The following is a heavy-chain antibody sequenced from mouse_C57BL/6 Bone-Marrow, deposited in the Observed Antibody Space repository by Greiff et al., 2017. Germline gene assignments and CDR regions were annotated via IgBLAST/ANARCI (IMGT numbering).Heavy chain of an antibody. D-gene: IGHD1-1*01. Sequence: EVKVVESGGGLVQPGGSLKLSCAASGFTFSDYGMAWVRQAPRKGPEWVAFISNLAYSIYYADTVTGRFTISRENAKNTLYLEMSSLRSEDTAMYYCAGYYYGSSYPFAYWGQGTLVSVSA. J-gene: IGHJ3*01. V-gene: IGHV5-15*01. CDR3: AGYYYGSSYPFAY. CDR2: ISNLAYSI. CDR1: GFTFSDYG.